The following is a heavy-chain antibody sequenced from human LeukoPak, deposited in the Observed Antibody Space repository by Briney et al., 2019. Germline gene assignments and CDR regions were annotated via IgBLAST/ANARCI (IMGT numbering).Heavy chain of an antibody. Sequence: PGRSLRLSCTASGFTFGDYAMSWVRQAPGKGLEWVGFIRSKAYGGTTEYAASVKGRFTISRDDSKSIAYLQMNSLKTEDTAVYYCTRDGLYYCDNTGGMDVWGQGTTVTVSS. J-gene: IGHJ6*02. CDR1: GFTFGDYA. CDR2: IRSKAYGGTT. V-gene: IGHV3-49*04. D-gene: IGHD3-22*01. CDR3: TRDGLYYCDNTGGMDV.